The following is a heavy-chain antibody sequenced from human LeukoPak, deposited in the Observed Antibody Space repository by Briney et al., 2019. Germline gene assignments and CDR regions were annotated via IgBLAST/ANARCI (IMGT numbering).Heavy chain of an antibody. CDR2: IYNSGST. CDR3: ARHVGYSYGYLDY. V-gene: IGHV4-59*08. Sequence: PSETLSLTCTVSGGSFSSYYWSWIRQPPGKGLEWIGYIYNSGSTNYNPSLKSRVTISVDTSKNQFSLKLSSVTAADTAVYYCARHVGYSYGYLDYWGQGTLVTVSS. J-gene: IGHJ4*02. CDR1: GGSFSSYY. D-gene: IGHD5-18*01.